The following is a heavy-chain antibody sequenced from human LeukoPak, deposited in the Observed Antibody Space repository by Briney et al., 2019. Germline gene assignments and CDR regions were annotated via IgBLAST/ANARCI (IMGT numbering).Heavy chain of an antibody. D-gene: IGHD3-22*01. V-gene: IGHV1-69*04. Sequence: SVKVSCKASGGTFSSYAISWVRQAPGQGLEWMGRIIPILGIANYAQKFQGRVTITADKSTSTAYMELSSLRSEDTAVYYCARARPNYYDSSGYYYYFDYRGQGTLVTVSS. CDR2: IIPILGIA. CDR3: ARARPNYYDSSGYYYYFDY. CDR1: GGTFSSYA. J-gene: IGHJ4*02.